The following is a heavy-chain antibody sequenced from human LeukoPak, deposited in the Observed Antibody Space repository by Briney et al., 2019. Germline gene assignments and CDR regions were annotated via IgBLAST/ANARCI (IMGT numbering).Heavy chain of an antibody. V-gene: IGHV3-74*01. CDR3: AGGGYGFRSDY. CDR1: GFTFSNYW. J-gene: IGHJ4*02. CDR2: IDSDGSST. Sequence: SGGSLRLSCAASGFTFSNYWMHWVRQAPGKGLVWVSRIDSDGSSTSYADSVKGRFTISRDNAKNSLYLQMNSLRDEDTAVYYCAGGGYGFRSDYWGQGTLVTVSS. D-gene: IGHD5-12*01.